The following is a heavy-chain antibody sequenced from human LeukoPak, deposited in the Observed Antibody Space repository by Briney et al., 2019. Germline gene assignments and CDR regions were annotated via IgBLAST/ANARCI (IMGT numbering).Heavy chain of an antibody. CDR2: ISYTGDSI. CDR1: GGSFSGYY. V-gene: IGHV3-11*04. Sequence: LSLTCAVYGGSFSGYYWSWIRQPPGKGLEWVSYISYTGDSIYYADSVKGRFTISRDNAKNSVYLQMNSLRAEDTALYYCARPRRGYSYGFFDYWGQGTLVSVSS. J-gene: IGHJ4*02. D-gene: IGHD5-18*01. CDR3: ARPRRGYSYGFFDY.